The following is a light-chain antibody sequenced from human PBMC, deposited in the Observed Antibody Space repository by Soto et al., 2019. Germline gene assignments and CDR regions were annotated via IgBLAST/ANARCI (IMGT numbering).Light chain of an antibody. Sequence: EIVLTQSPATLSLSPGERVSLSCGASQWFSGKNLAWYQQKPGQPPRLLIYSSSVRASGVPARFRGSGSGTDFTLTITRLEPEDFAVYYCQQYGTWITFGQGTRLETK. CDR3: QQYGTWIT. CDR1: QWFSGKN. CDR2: SSS. V-gene: IGKV3-20*01. J-gene: IGKJ5*01.